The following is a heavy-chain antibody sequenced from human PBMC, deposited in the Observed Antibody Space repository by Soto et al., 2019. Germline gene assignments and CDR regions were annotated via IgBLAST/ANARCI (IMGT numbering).Heavy chain of an antibody. Sequence: SETLSLTCTVSGGSISSGGYYWSWIRQHPGKGLEWIGYLYYSGSTYYNPSLKSRVTISVDTSKNQFSLKLSSVTAADTAVYYCGSVRGGYYHAMDVLGQGPTVT. CDR2: LYYSGST. D-gene: IGHD3-10*02. CDR3: GSVRGGYYHAMDV. CDR1: GGSISSGGYY. J-gene: IGHJ6*02. V-gene: IGHV4-31*03.